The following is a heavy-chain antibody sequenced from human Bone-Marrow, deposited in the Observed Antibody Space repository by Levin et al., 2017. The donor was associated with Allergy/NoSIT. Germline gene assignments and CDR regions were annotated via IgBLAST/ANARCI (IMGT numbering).Heavy chain of an antibody. Sequence: GESLKISCAASGFSVGSNYMSWVRQAPGKGLEWVSFIYSGGSIHYAESVRGRFTLSRDSSKHTLYLQMNSLRAEDTAVYYCARRPGGWGPGTLVSVSS. D-gene: IGHD3-10*01. V-gene: IGHV3-66*04. CDR2: IYSGGSI. CDR1: GFSVGSNY. CDR3: ARRPGG. J-gene: IGHJ4*02.